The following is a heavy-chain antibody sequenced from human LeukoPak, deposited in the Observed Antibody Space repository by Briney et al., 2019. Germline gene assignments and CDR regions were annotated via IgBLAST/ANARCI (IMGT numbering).Heavy chain of an antibody. D-gene: IGHD5-12*01. CDR2: IIPIFGTA. V-gene: IGHV1-69*05. CDR3: ASSGYEKNPI. J-gene: IGHJ4*02. Sequence: SVKVSCKASGYTFTSYDINWVRQAPGQGLEWMGGIIPIFGTANYAQKFQGRVTMTRDMSTSTVYMELSSLRSEDTAVYYCASSGYEKNPIWGQGTLVTVSS. CDR1: GYTFTSYD.